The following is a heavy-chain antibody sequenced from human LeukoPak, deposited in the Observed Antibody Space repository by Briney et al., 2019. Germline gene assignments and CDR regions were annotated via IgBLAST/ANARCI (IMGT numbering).Heavy chain of an antibody. Sequence: ASVKVSCKASGYTFTSYDINWVRQATGQGLEWMGWMNPNSGNTGYAQKFQGRVTMTRNTSISTAYMELSSLRSEDTAVYYCARGLYYDFWSGSNIYYYYYYMDVWGKGTTVTVSS. CDR3: ARGLYYDFWSGSNIYYYYYYMDV. CDR2: MNPNSGNT. D-gene: IGHD3-3*01. V-gene: IGHV1-8*01. J-gene: IGHJ6*03. CDR1: GYTFTSYD.